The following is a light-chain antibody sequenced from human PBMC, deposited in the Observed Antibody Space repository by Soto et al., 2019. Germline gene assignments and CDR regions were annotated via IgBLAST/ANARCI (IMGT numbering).Light chain of an antibody. Sequence: QSALTQPASVSGSPGQSNTISCAGTMRDVGAYNLVSWYQQHPGRAPQLIIYEVRNRPSGISFRFSGSKSGNTASLTISGLQAEDEADYYCSSYTSKSSLIFGGGTKVTVL. J-gene: IGLJ2*01. CDR2: EVR. CDR3: SSYTSKSSLI. V-gene: IGLV2-14*01. CDR1: MRDVGAYNL.